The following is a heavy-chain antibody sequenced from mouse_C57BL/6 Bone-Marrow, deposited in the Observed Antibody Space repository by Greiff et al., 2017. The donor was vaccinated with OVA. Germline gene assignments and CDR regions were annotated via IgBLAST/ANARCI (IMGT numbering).Heavy chain of an antibody. CDR1: GFTFSGYY. Sequence: DVQLVESGGGLVQPGGSLKLSCAASGFTFSGYYMYWVRQTPEKRLEWVAYISNGGGSTYYPDTVKGRFTISRDNAKNTLYLQMSRLKSEDTAMYYCARQGYYAMDYWGQGTSVTVSS. V-gene: IGHV5-12*01. CDR2: ISNGGGST. J-gene: IGHJ4*01. CDR3: ARQGYYAMDY.